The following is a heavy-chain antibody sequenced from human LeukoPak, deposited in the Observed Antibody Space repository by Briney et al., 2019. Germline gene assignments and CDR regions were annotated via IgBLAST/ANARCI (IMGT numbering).Heavy chain of an antibody. Sequence: SVKVSCKASGGTFSSYAISWVRQAPGQGLEWMGGIIPIFGTANYAQKFQGRVTITADKSTSTAYMQLSSLRSEDTAVYYCASSDPRYCSSTSCYGWFDPWGQGTLVTVSS. J-gene: IGHJ5*02. V-gene: IGHV1-69*06. CDR1: GGTFSSYA. CDR3: ASSDPRYCSSTSCYGWFDP. CDR2: IIPIFGTA. D-gene: IGHD2-2*01.